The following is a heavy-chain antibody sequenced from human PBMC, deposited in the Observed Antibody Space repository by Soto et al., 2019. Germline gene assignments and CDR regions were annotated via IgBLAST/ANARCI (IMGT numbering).Heavy chain of an antibody. V-gene: IGHV4-59*08. CDR3: ARSYGDLPDY. Sequence: QVQLQESGPGLVKPSETLSLNCSVSGGSIGTYFWSWIRQPPGKGLEWIGHIYYSGSTSYNPSLRSRVTISLDTSKNQFSLRLRSVSAADTAVYYCARSYGDLPDYWGQGTLVTVSS. CDR1: GGSIGTYF. CDR2: IYYSGST. J-gene: IGHJ4*02. D-gene: IGHD4-17*01.